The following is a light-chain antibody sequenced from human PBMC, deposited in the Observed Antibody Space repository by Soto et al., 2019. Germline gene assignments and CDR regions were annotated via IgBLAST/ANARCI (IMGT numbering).Light chain of an antibody. CDR2: YDN. V-gene: IGLV1-44*01. CDR1: NSYIGSNT. Sequence: QLVLTQPPSASGTPGQRVTISCSGSNSYIGSNTVNWYQQLPGTAPKLLIYYDNLRPSGVPDRISGSKSGTSASLAISGLQSDDEADYYCAAWDASLNGRVFGTGTKLTVL. J-gene: IGLJ1*01. CDR3: AAWDASLNGRV.